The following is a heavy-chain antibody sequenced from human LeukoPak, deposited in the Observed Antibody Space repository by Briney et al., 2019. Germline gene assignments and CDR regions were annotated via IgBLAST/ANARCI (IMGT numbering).Heavy chain of an antibody. CDR3: ARDPRNKGFDP. D-gene: IGHD1/OR15-1a*01. J-gene: IGHJ5*02. CDR1: GFTLSYYW. CDR2: ISGDGSTT. Sequence: GGSLRLSCAASGFTLSYYWMHWVRQGSGKGLVWVSTISGDGSTTHYADSVKGRFTISRDNAKNTLHLEMNSLRAEDTAVYYCARDPRNKGFDPWGQGTLVTVSS. V-gene: IGHV3-74*01.